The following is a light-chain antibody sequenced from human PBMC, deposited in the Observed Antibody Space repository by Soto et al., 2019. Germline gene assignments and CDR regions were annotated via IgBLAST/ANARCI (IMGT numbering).Light chain of an antibody. V-gene: IGLV2-23*01. Sequence: QSVLTQPASVSGSPGQSITISCAGTSSDVGSHPLVSWYQQHPGKAPKLMISEDTKRPSGVSNRFSGSKSGNMASLTISGLQAEDEADYYCCAFTSAGTWVFGGGTKLTV. CDR1: SSDVGSHPL. CDR2: EDT. CDR3: CAFTSAGTWV. J-gene: IGLJ3*02.